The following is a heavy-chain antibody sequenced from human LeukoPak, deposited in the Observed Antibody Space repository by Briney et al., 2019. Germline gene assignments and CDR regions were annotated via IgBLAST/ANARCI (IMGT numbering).Heavy chain of an antibody. CDR3: AREYCGGDCYDPYYYYGMDV. CDR2: IDPSGGST. V-gene: IGHV1-46*01. D-gene: IGHD2-21*02. Sequence: ASVKVSCKASGYTFTSYYIHWVRQAPGQGLEWMGIIDPSGGSTNYAQKFQGRVTMTRDTSTSTAYMELSSLRSEDTAVYYCAREYCGGDCYDPYYYYGMDVWGQGTTATVSS. J-gene: IGHJ6*02. CDR1: GYTFTSYY.